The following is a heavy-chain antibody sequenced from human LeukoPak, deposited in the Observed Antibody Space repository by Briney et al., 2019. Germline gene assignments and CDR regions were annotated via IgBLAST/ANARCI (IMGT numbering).Heavy chain of an antibody. CDR1: GGSISGSSYY. Sequence: SETLSLTCTVSGGSISGSSYYWGWIRQPPGKGLEWIGSIYYSGSTYYNPSLKSRVTISVDTSKNQFSLKLSSVTAADTAVYYCARLVYYYMDVWGKGTTVTVSS. CDR3: ARLVYYYMDV. CDR2: IYYSGST. V-gene: IGHV4-39*01. J-gene: IGHJ6*03.